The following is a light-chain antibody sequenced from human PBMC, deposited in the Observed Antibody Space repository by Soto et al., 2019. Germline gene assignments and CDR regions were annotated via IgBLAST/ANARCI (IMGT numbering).Light chain of an antibody. V-gene: IGLV2-14*01. CDR3: SSYTSSSTQLV. J-gene: IGLJ3*02. CDR2: EVS. Sequence: QSALTQPASVSGSPGQSITISCTGTSSDVGGYNYVSWYQQHPGKAPKLMIYEVSNRPSGVSNRFSGSKSGNTASLTISGLQAEDGADYYCSSYTSSSTQLVFGGGTKLTVL. CDR1: SSDVGGYNY.